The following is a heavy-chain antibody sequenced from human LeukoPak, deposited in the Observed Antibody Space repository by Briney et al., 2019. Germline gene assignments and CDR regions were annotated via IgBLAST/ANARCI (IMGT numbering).Heavy chain of an antibody. CDR2: IKSKTDGGTT. V-gene: IGHV3-15*01. CDR1: GFTFSYDW. CDR3: STVRYCSGGSCVGGMDV. J-gene: IGHJ6*02. Sequence: GGSLRLSCAASGFTFSYDWMTWVRQAPGKGLEWVGRIKSKTDGGTTDYAAPVKGRFIISRDDSKNTLCLQMNSLKTEDTAVYYCSTVRYCSGGSCVGGMDVWGQGTTVTVSS. D-gene: IGHD2-15*01.